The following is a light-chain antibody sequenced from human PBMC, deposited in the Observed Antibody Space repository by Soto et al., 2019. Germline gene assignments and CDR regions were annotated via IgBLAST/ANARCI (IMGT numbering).Light chain of an antibody. Sequence: DIQMTQPASALSASVGDRVTITCRASQSISSWLAWYQQKPGKAPKLLIYKASSLESGVPSRFSGSGSGTEFTLTISSLQPDDFATYYCQQYNSYSCTFGQGTKVDI. CDR3: QQYNSYSCT. J-gene: IGKJ1*01. V-gene: IGKV1-5*03. CDR1: QSISSW. CDR2: KAS.